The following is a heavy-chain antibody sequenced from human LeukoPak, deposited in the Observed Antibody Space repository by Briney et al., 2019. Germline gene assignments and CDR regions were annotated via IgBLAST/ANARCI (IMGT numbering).Heavy chain of an antibody. CDR2: ISSSSSYI. CDR1: GFTFSSYS. CDR3: ARDLDLGVTRWLEPEFDY. V-gene: IGHV3-21*01. Sequence: KTGGSLRLSCAASGFTFSSYSMNWVRQAPGKGLEWVSSISSSSSYIYYADSVKGRFTISRDNAKNSLYLQMNGLRAEDTAVYYCARDLDLGVTRWLEPEFDYWGQGTLVTVSS. J-gene: IGHJ4*02. D-gene: IGHD5-24*01.